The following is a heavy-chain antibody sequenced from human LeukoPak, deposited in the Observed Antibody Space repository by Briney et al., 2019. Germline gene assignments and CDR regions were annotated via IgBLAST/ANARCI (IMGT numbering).Heavy chain of an antibody. D-gene: IGHD3-3*01. CDR1: GFIFGGYS. J-gene: IGHJ4*02. Sequence: GGSLRLSCAASGFIFGGYSMHWVRQAPGKGLQWLAVISYDGGKTYYADSVEGRFTISRDNSKSTVYLEINSLRSEDTAIYYCARGFNDFWSGSQLEYWGQGTLVTVSS. V-gene: IGHV3-30-3*01. CDR2: ISYDGGKT. CDR3: ARGFNDFWSGSQLEY.